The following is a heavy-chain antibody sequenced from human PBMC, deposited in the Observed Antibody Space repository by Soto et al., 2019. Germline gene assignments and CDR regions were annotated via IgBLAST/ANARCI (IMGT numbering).Heavy chain of an antibody. CDR1: GLTFSQYA. D-gene: IGHD6-6*01. Sequence: GGSLRLSCAASGLTFSQYALNGARQAPGKGLEWVAVILYDGTIEHYADSVKGRFTVSRDNSKNTVYLQMDSLTPEDTGVYYCAREASVAALNGFDPCAQGTLVTVSS. V-gene: IGHV3-30-3*01. CDR2: ILYDGTIE. J-gene: IGHJ5*02. CDR3: AREASVAALNGFDP.